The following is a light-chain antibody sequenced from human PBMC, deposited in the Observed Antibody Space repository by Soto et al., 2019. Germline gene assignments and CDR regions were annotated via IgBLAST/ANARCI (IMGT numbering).Light chain of an antibody. V-gene: IGLV1-40*01. CDR3: TAWDDSLNGVL. CDR1: GSNIGAGFD. J-gene: IGLJ2*01. Sequence: QSVLTQPPSVSGAPGQRVTISCTGSGSNIGAGFDVHWYQQVPGTAPKLLIYGNTNRPSGVPDRFSGSKSGTSASLAITGLQAEDEADYYCTAWDDSLNGVLFGGGTKLTVL. CDR2: GNT.